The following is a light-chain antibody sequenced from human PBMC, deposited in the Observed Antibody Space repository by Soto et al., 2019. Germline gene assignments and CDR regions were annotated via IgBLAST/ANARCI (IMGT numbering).Light chain of an antibody. V-gene: IGKV3-11*01. J-gene: IGKJ2*01. CDR1: QSVSSS. Sequence: EIVLTQSPAILSLSPGERATLSCRASQSVSSSLDWYQQKRGQAPRLLIYGASHRATGISARFSASGSGTHFTLTISTLEPEDFAVYYSQQHSNWPYTFGQGTKLEIK. CDR3: QQHSNWPYT. CDR2: GAS.